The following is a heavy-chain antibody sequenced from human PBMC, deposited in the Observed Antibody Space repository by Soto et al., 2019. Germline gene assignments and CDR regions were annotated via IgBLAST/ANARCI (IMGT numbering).Heavy chain of an antibody. D-gene: IGHD3-10*01. CDR2: ISAGGDMT. CDR3: ARGDRGGSGSPASYYYSGWDV. J-gene: IGHJ6*02. CDR1: GFTLSSYA. Sequence: VQLLESGGHWVQPGGSLRLSCSASGFTLSSYAMSWVRQAPGKGLEWVSSISAGGDMTYNSDSVRGRFTISRDNSNNGLFLQMHNLRIEDTALYYCARGDRGGSGSPASYYYSGWDVWGQGATVIVS. V-gene: IGHV3-23*01.